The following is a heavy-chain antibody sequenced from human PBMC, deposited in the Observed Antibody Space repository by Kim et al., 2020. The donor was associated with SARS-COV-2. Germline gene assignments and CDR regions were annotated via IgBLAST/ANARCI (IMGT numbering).Heavy chain of an antibody. CDR2: ISWNSGSI. V-gene: IGHV3-9*01. J-gene: IGHJ6*02. Sequence: GGSLRLSCAASGFTFGDYAMHWVRQAPGKGLEWVSGISWNSGSIGYADSVKGRFTISRDNAKNSLYLQMNSLRAEDTALYYCAKDIYDILTGYPYGMDVWGQGTTVTVSS. CDR1: GFTFGDYA. D-gene: IGHD3-9*01. CDR3: AKDIYDILTGYPYGMDV.